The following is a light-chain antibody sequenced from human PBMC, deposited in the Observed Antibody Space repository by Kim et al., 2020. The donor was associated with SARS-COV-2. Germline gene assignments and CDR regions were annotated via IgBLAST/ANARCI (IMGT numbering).Light chain of an antibody. V-gene: IGLV3-1*01. J-gene: IGLJ2*01. CDR1: RLGNKY. CDR2: QDE. CDR3: QVWESTTTV. Sequence: SYELTQPPSVSVSPGQTPSITCSGDRLGNKYVCWYQKKPGQSPVVVMYQDERRPSGIPERFSGSNSGNTATLTISGTQAMDEADYYCQVWESTTTVFGGGTQLTVL.